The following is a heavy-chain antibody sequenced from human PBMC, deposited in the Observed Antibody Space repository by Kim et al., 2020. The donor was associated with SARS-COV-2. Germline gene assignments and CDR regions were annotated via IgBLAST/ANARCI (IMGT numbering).Heavy chain of an antibody. Sequence: KGRFTISRDNSKNTLYLQMNRLRAEDTAVYYCTRPRSDSSGWYGAWYFDLWGRGTLVTVSS. CDR3: TRPRSDSSGWYGAWYFDL. J-gene: IGHJ2*01. D-gene: IGHD6-19*01. V-gene: IGHV3-66*04.